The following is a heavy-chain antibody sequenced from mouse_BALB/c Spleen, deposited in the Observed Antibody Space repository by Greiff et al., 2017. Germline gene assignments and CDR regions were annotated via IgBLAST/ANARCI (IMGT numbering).Heavy chain of an antibody. V-gene: IGHV2-6-7*01. CDR2: IWGDGST. Sequence: QVQLKESGPGLVAPSQSLSITCTVSGFSLTGYGVNWVRQPPGKGLEWLGMIWGDGSTDYNSALKSRLSISKDNSKSQVFLKMNSLQTDDTARYYCAREDGNWYFDVWGAGTTVTVSS. D-gene: IGHD2-1*01. CDR1: GFSLTGYG. J-gene: IGHJ1*01. CDR3: AREDGNWYFDV.